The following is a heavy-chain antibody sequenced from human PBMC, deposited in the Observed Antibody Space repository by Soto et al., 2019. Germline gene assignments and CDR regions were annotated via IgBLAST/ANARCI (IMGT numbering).Heavy chain of an antibody. V-gene: IGHV1-18*01. CDR3: ARDRSVNDY. Sequence: QVQLMQSGAEVKKPGASVKVSCKASGYPFNSYGISWVRQAPGQGLEWMGWITADRTNTNYAQKFQGRVTMTTDTSTSTAYMELTNLISDDTAVYYCARDRSVNDYWGQGTLVTVSS. CDR2: ITADRTNT. CDR1: GYPFNSYG. J-gene: IGHJ4*02.